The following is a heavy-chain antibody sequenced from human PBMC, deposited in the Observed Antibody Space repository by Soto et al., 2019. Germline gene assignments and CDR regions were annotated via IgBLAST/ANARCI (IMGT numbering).Heavy chain of an antibody. Sequence: QVQLQESGPGLVKPSQTLSLTCTVSGGSISSGGYYWSWIRQHPGKGLEWIGYIYYSGSTYYNPSLMSRVTISVETSKNQFSLKLSSVTAADTAVYYCAASCVACGGFNYYGMDVWGQGTTVTVSS. D-gene: IGHD5-12*01. CDR2: IYYSGST. V-gene: IGHV4-31*03. CDR1: GGSISSGGYY. J-gene: IGHJ6*02. CDR3: AASCVACGGFNYYGMDV.